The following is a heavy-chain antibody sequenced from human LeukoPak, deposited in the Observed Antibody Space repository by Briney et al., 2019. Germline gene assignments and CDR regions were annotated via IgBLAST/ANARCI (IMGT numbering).Heavy chain of an antibody. CDR3: AKVRVRTAMVTPFDY. V-gene: IGHV3-30*18. CDR2: ISYDGSNK. J-gene: IGHJ4*02. D-gene: IGHD5-18*01. CDR1: GFTFSSYG. Sequence: GGSLRLSCAASGFTFSSYGMHWVHQAPGKGLEWVPVISYDGSNKYYADSVKGRFTISRDNSKNTLYLQMNSLRAEDTAVYYCAKVRVRTAMVTPFDYWGQGTLVTVSS.